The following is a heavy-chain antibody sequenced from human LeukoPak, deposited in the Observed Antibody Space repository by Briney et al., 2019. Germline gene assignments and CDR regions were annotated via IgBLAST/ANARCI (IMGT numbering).Heavy chain of an antibody. V-gene: IGHV3-30*02. CDR1: GFTFSSYG. CDR2: IRFDGSYK. J-gene: IGHJ1*01. CDR3: AKDDAEYFQH. Sequence: GGSLRLSSAASGFTFSSYGMHWVRQAPGKGLEWVAFIRFDGSYKSYADSVKGRFTISRDNSKNTLYLQMNSLRAEDTAVYYCAKDDAEYFQHWGPGTLVTVSS.